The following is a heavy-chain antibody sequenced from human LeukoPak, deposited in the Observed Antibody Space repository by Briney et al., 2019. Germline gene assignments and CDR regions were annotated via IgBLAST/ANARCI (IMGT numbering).Heavy chain of an antibody. Sequence: SVKVSCKASGGTFSSYTISWVRQAPGQGLEWMGGIIPIFGTANYAQKFQGRVTITADESTSTAYMELSSLRSEDTAVYYCARVQGSGYDWGNWFDPWGQGTLVTVSS. CDR2: IIPIFGTA. V-gene: IGHV1-69*13. CDR3: ARVQGSGYDWGNWFDP. D-gene: IGHD5-12*01. CDR1: GGTFSSYT. J-gene: IGHJ5*02.